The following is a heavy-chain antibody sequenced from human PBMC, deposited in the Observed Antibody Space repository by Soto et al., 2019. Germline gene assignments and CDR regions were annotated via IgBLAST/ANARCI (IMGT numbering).Heavy chain of an antibody. CDR1: GFTFSSYG. Sequence: QVQLVESGGGVVQPGRSLRLSCAASGFTFSSYGMHWVRQAPGKGLEWVAVISYDGSNKYYADSVKGRFTISRDNSKNTLYLQMNSLRAEDTAVYYCAKDLAVAGMMYYFDYWGQGTLVTVSS. D-gene: IGHD6-19*01. CDR2: ISYDGSNK. V-gene: IGHV3-30*18. CDR3: AKDLAVAGMMYYFDY. J-gene: IGHJ4*02.